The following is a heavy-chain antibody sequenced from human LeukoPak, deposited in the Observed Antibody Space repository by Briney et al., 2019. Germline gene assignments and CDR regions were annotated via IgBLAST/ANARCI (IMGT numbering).Heavy chain of an antibody. Sequence: GGSLRLSCAASGFTFSNYAMSWVRQAPGKGLEWVSAISGSGGSTYYADSVKGRFTISRDNSKNTLYLQMNSLRAEDTAVYYCAKFHGEFQDYYYMDVWGKGTTVTISS. V-gene: IGHV3-23*01. J-gene: IGHJ6*03. CDR3: AKFHGEFQDYYYMDV. CDR1: GFTFSNYA. CDR2: ISGSGGST. D-gene: IGHD3-10*01.